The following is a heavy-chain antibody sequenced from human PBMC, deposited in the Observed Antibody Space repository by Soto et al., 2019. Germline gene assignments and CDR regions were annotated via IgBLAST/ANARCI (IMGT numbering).Heavy chain of an antibody. Sequence: QVQLVQSGAEVKKPGASVKVSCKASGYTFTSYGISWVRQAPGQGLEWMGWISAYNGNTNYAQKLQGRVTMTTYTSTSTAYMELRSLRSDDTAVYYCAREIPNNYYYYGMDVWGQGTTVTASS. J-gene: IGHJ6*02. CDR2: ISAYNGNT. V-gene: IGHV1-18*01. CDR3: AREIPNNYYYYGMDV. CDR1: GYTFTSYG.